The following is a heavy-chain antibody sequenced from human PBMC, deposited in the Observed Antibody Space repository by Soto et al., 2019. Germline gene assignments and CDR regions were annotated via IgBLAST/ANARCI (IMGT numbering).Heavy chain of an antibody. J-gene: IGHJ6*02. Sequence: GGSLRLSCAASGFTFSSYAMHWVRQAPGKGLEWVAVISYDGSNKYYADSVKGRFTISRDNSKNTLYLQMNSLRAEDTAVYYCASLYCSSTSCASYYYYYYGMDFWGQGITVTVSS. V-gene: IGHV3-30-3*01. CDR2: ISYDGSNK. CDR3: ASLYCSSTSCASYYYYYYGMDF. D-gene: IGHD2-2*01. CDR1: GFTFSSYA.